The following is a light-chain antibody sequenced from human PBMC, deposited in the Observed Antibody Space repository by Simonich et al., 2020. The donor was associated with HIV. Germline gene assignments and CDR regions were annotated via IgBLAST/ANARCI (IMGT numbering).Light chain of an antibody. CDR1: SSDVGSYNL. Sequence: QSALTQPASVSGSPGQSITISCTGTSSDVGSYNLVSWYQQHPGKAPKLMIYEGTRRPSGVSNRCSGSKSGNTASLTISGLQAEDEADYYCCSYVDSNTLVFGGGTKLTVL. V-gene: IGLV2-23*01. J-gene: IGLJ2*01. CDR2: EGT. CDR3: CSYVDSNTLV.